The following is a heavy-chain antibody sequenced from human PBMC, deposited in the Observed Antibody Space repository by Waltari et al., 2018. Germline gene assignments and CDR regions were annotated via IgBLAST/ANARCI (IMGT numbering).Heavy chain of an antibody. CDR2: IYSGGNT. CDR1: GFTVRTNF. Sequence: EVQLVESGGNLIQPGGSLRLSCAASGFTVRTNFISWVRQAPGKGLEWVSIIYSGGNTYDAGSVKGRFTISRYNYKNMVYLEMNSLRAEDTAVYYCAKQSPSYTRGWYPLESWGPGTLVTVSP. V-gene: IGHV3-53*01. J-gene: IGHJ4*02. D-gene: IGHD6-19*01. CDR3: AKQSPSYTRGWYPLES.